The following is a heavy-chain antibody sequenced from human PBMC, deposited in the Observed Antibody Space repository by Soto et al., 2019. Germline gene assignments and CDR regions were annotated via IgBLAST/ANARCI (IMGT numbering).Heavy chain of an antibody. D-gene: IGHD3-9*01. Sequence: GASVKVSCKASGYTFTGYYMHWVRQAPGQGLEWMGWINPNSGGTNYAQKFQGWVTMTRDTSISTAYMELSRLRSDDTAVYYCARDVSVRGYDILTGYYNYYYYYGMDVWGQGTTVTVSS. CDR3: ARDVSVRGYDILTGYYNYYYYYGMDV. J-gene: IGHJ6*02. CDR1: GYTFTGYY. V-gene: IGHV1-2*04. CDR2: INPNSGGT.